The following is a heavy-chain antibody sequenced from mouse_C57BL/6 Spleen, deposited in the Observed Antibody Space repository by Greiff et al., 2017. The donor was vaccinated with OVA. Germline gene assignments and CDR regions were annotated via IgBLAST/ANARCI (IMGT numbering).Heavy chain of an antibody. CDR3: ANAYYSNTYAMDY. V-gene: IGHV1-26*01. J-gene: IGHJ4*01. CDR2: INPNNGGT. Sequence: EVQLQQSGPELVKPGASVKISCKASGYTFTDYYMNWVKQSHGKSLEWIGDINPNNGGTSYNQKFKGKATLTVDNSSSTAYMELRSLTSEDSAVYYCANAYYSNTYAMDYWGQGTSVTVSS. CDR1: GYTFTDYY. D-gene: IGHD2-5*01.